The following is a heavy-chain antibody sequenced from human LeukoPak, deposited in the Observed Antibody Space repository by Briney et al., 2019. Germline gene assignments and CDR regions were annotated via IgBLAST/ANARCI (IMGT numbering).Heavy chain of an antibody. Sequence: SETLSLTCTVSGGSISSYYWSWIRQPPGKGLEWIGYIYYSGSTNYNPSLKSRVTISVDTSKNQFSLKLSSLTAADTAIYYCARGIESYGDYGYWGQGILVTVSS. D-gene: IGHD4-17*01. CDR3: ARGIESYGDYGY. J-gene: IGHJ4*02. CDR1: GGSISSYY. CDR2: IYYSGST. V-gene: IGHV4-59*01.